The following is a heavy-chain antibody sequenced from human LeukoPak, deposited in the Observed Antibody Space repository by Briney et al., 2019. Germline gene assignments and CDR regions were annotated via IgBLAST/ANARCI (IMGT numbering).Heavy chain of an antibody. Sequence: PGGSLRLSCAASGFTFNTYWMSWVRQAPGKGLEWVANIKQDGSEKYYVDSVKGRFTISRDNAKNSLYLQMNNLRADDTAVYYCARPYSSSWYGTFDYSGQGTLVTVSS. V-gene: IGHV3-7*01. CDR3: ARPYSSSWYGTFDY. D-gene: IGHD6-13*01. J-gene: IGHJ4*02. CDR2: IKQDGSEK. CDR1: GFTFNTYW.